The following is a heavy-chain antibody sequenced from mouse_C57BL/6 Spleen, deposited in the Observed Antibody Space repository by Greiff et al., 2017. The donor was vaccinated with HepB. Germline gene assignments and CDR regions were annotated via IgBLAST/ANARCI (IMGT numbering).Heavy chain of an antibody. D-gene: IGHD2-3*01. J-gene: IGHJ1*03. CDR1: GYTFTSYW. CDR2: IDPSDSYT. V-gene: IGHV1-69*01. Sequence: QVQLQQPGAELVMPGASVKLSCKASGYTFTSYWMHWVKQRPGQGLEWIGEIDPSDSYTNYNQKFKGKSTLTVDKSSSTAYIQLSSLTSEDSAVYYCARNDYGHFDVWGTGTTVTVSS. CDR3: ARNDYGHFDV.